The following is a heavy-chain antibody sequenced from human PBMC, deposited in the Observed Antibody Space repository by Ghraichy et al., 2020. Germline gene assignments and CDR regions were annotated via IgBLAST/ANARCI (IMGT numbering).Heavy chain of an antibody. CDR2: INPNSGGT. J-gene: IGHJ6*02. CDR1: GYIFTDYY. D-gene: IGHD3-22*01. V-gene: IGHV1-2*02. Sequence: ASVKVSCRASGYIFTDYYLHWVRQAPGQGLEWMGWINPNSGGTNYAQKFQGRVTMTRDTSISTAYMELSRLRSDDTAVYYCARERVVIPASPPYYYGMDVWGQGPTVTVSS. CDR3: ARERVVIPASPPYYYGMDV.